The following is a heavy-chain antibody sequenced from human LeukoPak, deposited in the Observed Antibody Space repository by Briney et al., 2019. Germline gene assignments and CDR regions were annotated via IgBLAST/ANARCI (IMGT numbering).Heavy chain of an antibody. CDR3: ASDYYDSSGYYES. Sequence: SQTLSLTCTVSGGSISSGDYYWSWIRQPAGKGLEWIGRIYTSGSTNYNPSLKSRVTMSVDTSKNQFSLKLSSVTAADTAVYYCASDYYDSSGYYESWGQGTLVTVSS. CDR1: GGSISSGDYY. J-gene: IGHJ5*02. CDR2: IYTSGST. D-gene: IGHD3-22*01. V-gene: IGHV4-61*02.